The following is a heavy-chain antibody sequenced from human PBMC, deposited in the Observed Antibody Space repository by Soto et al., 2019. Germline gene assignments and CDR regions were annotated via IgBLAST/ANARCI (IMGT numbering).Heavy chain of an antibody. V-gene: IGHV3-30-3*01. Sequence: GGSLRLSCAASGFTFSSYAMHWVRQAPGKGLEWVAVISYDGSNKYYADSVKGRFTISRDNSKNTLYLQMNSLRAEDTAVYYCARGGLNLGDAFDIWGQGTMVTVSS. CDR3: ARGGLNLGDAFDI. D-gene: IGHD3-10*01. CDR2: ISYDGSNK. CDR1: GFTFSSYA. J-gene: IGHJ3*02.